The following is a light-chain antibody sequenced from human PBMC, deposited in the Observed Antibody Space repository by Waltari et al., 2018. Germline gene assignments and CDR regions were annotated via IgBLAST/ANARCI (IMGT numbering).Light chain of an antibody. CDR1: QDIRDS. J-gene: IGKJ2*01. V-gene: IGKV1-NL1*01. CDR3: QQYYSTLMYT. CDR2: GAS. Sequence: DIQMTQSPSSLSASVGDRVTITCRAIQDIRDSLAWYQHKPGTAPKLLLYGASRLESGVPSRFSGSAYGTEYTLTIGNLQPEDFATYFCQQYYSTLMYTFGQGTKLEI.